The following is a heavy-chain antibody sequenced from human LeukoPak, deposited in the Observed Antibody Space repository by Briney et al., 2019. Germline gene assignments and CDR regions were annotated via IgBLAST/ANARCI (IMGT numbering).Heavy chain of an antibody. D-gene: IGHD5-12*01. CDR2: IKGDGTIT. Sequence: GGSLRLSCAASGFTFSTYWMHWVRQAPGKGLVWVSRIKGDGTITTYADSVRGRFTISRDNAKNTLYLQMNSLRAEDTAVYYCARSAIGEKWLRFPYYFDYWGQGTLVTVSS. CDR1: GFTFSTYW. CDR3: ARSAIGEKWLRFPYYFDY. V-gene: IGHV3-74*03. J-gene: IGHJ4*02.